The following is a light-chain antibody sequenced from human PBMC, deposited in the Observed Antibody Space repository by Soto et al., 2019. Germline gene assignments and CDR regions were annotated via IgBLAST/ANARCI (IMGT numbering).Light chain of an antibody. CDR1: QGISSW. J-gene: IGKJ5*01. CDR3: QQANSFPIS. CDR2: GAS. V-gene: IGKV1-12*01. Sequence: DSKMTQSPSSVAASVGDRVTITCRASQGISSWLAWYQQKPGKAPKLLIYGASNLHSGVPSRFSGSGSETDFTLTITGLQPEPFATYYCQQANSFPISSGQGTRLEI.